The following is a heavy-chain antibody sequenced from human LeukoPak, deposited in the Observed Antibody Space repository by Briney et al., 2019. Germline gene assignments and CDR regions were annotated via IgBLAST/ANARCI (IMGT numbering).Heavy chain of an antibody. V-gene: IGHV4-61*02. CDR1: GGSISSDNYY. CDR3: TREVSTSRVVPPYYYYYYIDV. Sequence: PSETLSLTCSVSGGSISSDNYYWSWIRQPAGKGLEWIGRVYTSGSTIYNPSLKSRVSISVDTSKNQFSLKLSSVTAADTAVYYCTREVSTSRVVPPYYYYYYIDVWCKGATVTVSS. D-gene: IGHD2-2*01. J-gene: IGHJ6*03. CDR2: VYTSGST.